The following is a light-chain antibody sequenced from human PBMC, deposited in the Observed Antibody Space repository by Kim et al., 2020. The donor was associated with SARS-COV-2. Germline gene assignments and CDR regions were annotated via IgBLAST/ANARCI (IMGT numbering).Light chain of an antibody. V-gene: IGKV3-20*01. CDR3: QQYGNLPRT. Sequence: SQGERAALSCRASQSISSSSLAWYQQKPGQAPRLLIYGASSRATGIPDRFSGSGSGTDFTLTISRLEPEDFALYYCQQYGNLPRTFGQGTKVDIK. J-gene: IGKJ1*01. CDR2: GAS. CDR1: QSISSSS.